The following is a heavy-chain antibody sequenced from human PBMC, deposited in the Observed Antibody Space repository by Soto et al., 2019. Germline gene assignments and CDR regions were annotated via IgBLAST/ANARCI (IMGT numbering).Heavy chain of an antibody. V-gene: IGHV2-26*01. D-gene: IGHD3-22*01. CDR1: GFSLRNARMG. Sequence: QVTLKESGPVLVKPTETLTLTCTVSGFSLRNARMGVSWIRRPPGKALEWLAHILSSDEKSYNTSLKGRLTLSQDTSKSQVVLTMTNMDPVDTATYFCARMLAVNYYYYYVDVWGEGTTVTVSS. J-gene: IGHJ6*03. CDR2: ILSSDEK. CDR3: ARMLAVNYYYYYVDV.